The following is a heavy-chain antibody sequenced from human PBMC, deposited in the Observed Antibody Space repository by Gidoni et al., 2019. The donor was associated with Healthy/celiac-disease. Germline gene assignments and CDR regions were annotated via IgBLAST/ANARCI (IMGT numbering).Heavy chain of an antibody. CDR2: ISYDGSNK. J-gene: IGHJ4*02. CDR3: ARDASPAAYSYGSDY. CDR1: GVTFSSYA. D-gene: IGHD5-18*01. V-gene: IGHV3-30-3*01. Sequence: QVQLVESGGGVVQPGRALRISCAASGVTFSSYALHWVRQAPGKGLEWVSVISYDGSNKYSADSVKGRFTLSRDNSKNTLYLQMNSLRAEDTAVYYCARDASPAAYSYGSDYWGQGTLVTVSS.